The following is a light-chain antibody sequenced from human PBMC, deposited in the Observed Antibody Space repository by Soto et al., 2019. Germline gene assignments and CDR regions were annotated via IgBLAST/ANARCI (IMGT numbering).Light chain of an antibody. V-gene: IGKV3-15*01. CDR2: GAS. Sequence: EIVLTQSPGTLSLSPGERATRSCRASQSVSSSYLAWYQQKPCQAPRLLIYGASTRAISIPARFSGSGSGTEVTLTISSLQSEDFAVYYCQQYNNWPPTFGQGTRLEIK. J-gene: IGKJ5*01. CDR1: QSVSSSY. CDR3: QQYNNWPPT.